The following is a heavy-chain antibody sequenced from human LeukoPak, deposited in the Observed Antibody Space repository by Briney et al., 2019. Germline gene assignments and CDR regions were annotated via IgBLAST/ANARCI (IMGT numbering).Heavy chain of an antibody. D-gene: IGHD4-17*01. CDR2: ISWNSGSI. Sequence: GGSLRLSCAASGFTFSSYAMHWVRQAPGKGLEWVSGISWNSGSIGYADSVKGRFTISRDNAKNSLYLQMNSLRAEDTALYYCAKAPVSTVTTPIDYWGQGTLVTVSS. CDR1: GFTFSSYA. J-gene: IGHJ4*02. CDR3: AKAPVSTVTTPIDY. V-gene: IGHV3-9*01.